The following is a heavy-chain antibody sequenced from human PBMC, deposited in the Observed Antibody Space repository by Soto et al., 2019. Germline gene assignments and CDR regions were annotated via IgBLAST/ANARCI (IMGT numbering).Heavy chain of an antibody. CDR2: ISHDGINK. Sequence: QVRLVESGGGVVQPGRSLRLSCTASGFSFSSYAMYWFRQPPGKGLEWVAVISHDGINKHYADAVNVRVTVSRDNSNHSLDLQLNRLRGEDTAMYYCARDMYSSDYFVKWFEPWGQGTLVTVSS. J-gene: IGHJ5*02. D-gene: IGHD6-19*01. V-gene: IGHV3-30-3*01. CDR1: GFSFSSYA. CDR3: ARDMYSSDYFVKWFEP.